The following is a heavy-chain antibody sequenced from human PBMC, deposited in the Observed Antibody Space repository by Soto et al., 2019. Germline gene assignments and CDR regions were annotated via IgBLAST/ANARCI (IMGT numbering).Heavy chain of an antibody. CDR3: AKVAGLPSSGGSCYECWFDP. CDR1: GFTFSSYA. CDR2: ISGSAGST. J-gene: IGHJ5*02. D-gene: IGHD2-15*01. V-gene: IGHV3-23*01. Sequence: RGSLRLSCAASGFTFSSYAMSWVRQAPGKGLEWVSAISGSAGSTYYADSVKGRFTISRDNSKNTLYLQMNSLRVEDTAVYYCAKVAGLPSSGGSCYECWFDPWGQGTLVTVSS.